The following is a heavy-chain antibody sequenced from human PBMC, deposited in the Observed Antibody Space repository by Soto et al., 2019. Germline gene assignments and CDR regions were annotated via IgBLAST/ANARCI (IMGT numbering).Heavy chain of an antibody. D-gene: IGHD3-10*01. CDR1: GITFSDHD. CDR3: VLWVRGLINY. Sequence: EVQLVESGGGLVQPGGSLRLSCATSGITFSDHDMDWVRQAPGKGLEWLGRSRSRPDNYATDYAASVRGRFTFSRDDSKSSLSLQMRRLKIGDTAMYYCVLWVRGLINYWGQGTLVTVSS. V-gene: IGHV3-72*01. J-gene: IGHJ4*02. CDR2: SRSRPDNYAT.